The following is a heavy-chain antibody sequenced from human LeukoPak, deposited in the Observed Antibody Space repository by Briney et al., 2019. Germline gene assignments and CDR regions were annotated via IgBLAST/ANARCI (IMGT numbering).Heavy chain of an antibody. CDR2: INPNSGGT. V-gene: IGHV1-2*04. CDR1: GYTFTGYY. J-gene: IGHJ4*02. D-gene: IGHD5-12*01. Sequence: GASVKVSCKASGYTFTGYYMHWVRQAPGQGLEWMGWINPNSGGTNYAQKFQGWVTMTRDTSISTAYMELSRLRSDDTAVYYCAREAPPPIGVATITPYFDYWGQGTLVTVSS. CDR3: AREAPPPIGVATITPYFDY.